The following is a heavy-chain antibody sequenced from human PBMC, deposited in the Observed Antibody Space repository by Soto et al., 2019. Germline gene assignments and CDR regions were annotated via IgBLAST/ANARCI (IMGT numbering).Heavy chain of an antibody. CDR3: ATIAVAGTSRAFDI. J-gene: IGHJ3*02. CDR2: FDPEDGET. Sequence: ASVKVSCKVSGCTLTELSMHWVRQAPGKGLEWMGGFDPEDGETIYAQKFQGRVTMTEDTSTDTAYMELSSLRSEDTAVYYCATIAVAGTSRAFDIWCQGTMVTVSS. D-gene: IGHD6-19*01. CDR1: GCTLTELS. V-gene: IGHV1-24*01.